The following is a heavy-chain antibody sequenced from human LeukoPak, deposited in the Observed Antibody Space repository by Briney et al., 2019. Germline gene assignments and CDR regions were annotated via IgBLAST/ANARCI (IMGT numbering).Heavy chain of an antibody. CDR3: ARWHGMGHGYDLDY. J-gene: IGHJ4*02. D-gene: IGHD5-12*01. CDR2: INTNTGNP. CDR1: GYTFTGYY. V-gene: IGHV7-4-1*02. Sequence: ASVKVSCKASGYTFTGYYMHWVRQAPGQGLEWMGWINTNTGNPTYAQGFTGRFVFSLDTSVSTAYLQISSLKAEDTAVYYCARWHGMGHGYDLDYWGQGTLVTVSS.